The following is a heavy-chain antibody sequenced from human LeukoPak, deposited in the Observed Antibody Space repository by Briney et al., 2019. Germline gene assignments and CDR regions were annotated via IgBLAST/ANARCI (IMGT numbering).Heavy chain of an antibody. V-gene: IGHV5-51*01. D-gene: IGHD6-6*01. CDR1: GYTFTSYF. CDR3: VRHRSDSGSSPIDF. Sequence: GESLKISCKGSGYTFTSYFIGWMRQVPAQGLEWVAIIRPGDSDTRYSPSFRGQVTVSADRSINTAYLQWSSPKASDTAMYYCVRHRSDSGSSPIDFWGQGTLVTVSS. J-gene: IGHJ4*02. CDR2: IRPGDSDT.